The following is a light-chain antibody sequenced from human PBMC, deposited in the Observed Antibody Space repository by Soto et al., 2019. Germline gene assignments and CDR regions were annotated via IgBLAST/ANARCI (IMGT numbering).Light chain of an antibody. Sequence: DIQMTQSPSSLSASLGDRVTVTCRPSQSISTYLNWFQQRPGKAPKLLIYGAYTLQDGVPSRFSGSGSETEFTLTISSLQPEDFATYYCQQSFGAPRTFGQGTRVDIK. CDR3: QQSFGAPRT. CDR2: GAY. V-gene: IGKV1-39*01. CDR1: QSISTY. J-gene: IGKJ1*01.